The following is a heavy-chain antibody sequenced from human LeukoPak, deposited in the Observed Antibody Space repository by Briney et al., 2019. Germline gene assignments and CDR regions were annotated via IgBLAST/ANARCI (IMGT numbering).Heavy chain of an antibody. V-gene: IGHV3-23*01. CDR1: GFSFSNYA. Sequence: GGFLRLSCAASGFSFSNYAMSWVRQAPGKGLEWVSAISGSGGNRYYADSVKGRFTISRDNSKNTLYLQINSLRAEDTAVYYCAKDVRFSDYDWGYHFDYWGQGTLVTVSS. D-gene: IGHD5-12*01. CDR2: ISGSGGNR. J-gene: IGHJ4*02. CDR3: AKDVRFSDYDWGYHFDY.